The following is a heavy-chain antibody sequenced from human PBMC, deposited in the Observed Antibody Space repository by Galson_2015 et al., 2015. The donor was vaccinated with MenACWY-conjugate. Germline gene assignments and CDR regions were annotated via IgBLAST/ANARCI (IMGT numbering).Heavy chain of an antibody. CDR3: GRGYIYGSSRATYIDY. D-gene: IGHD5-18*01. CDR1: GFTFNNYW. V-gene: IGHV3-7*01. J-gene: IGHJ4*02. Sequence: SLRLSCAASGFTFNNYWMCWVRQAPGKGLEWVANINQGGSDKYYEDSVKGRVTISRDNSKNSLHLQMNNLRAEDTAVYYCGRGYIYGSSRATYIDYWGQGALVTVSS. CDR2: INQGGSDK.